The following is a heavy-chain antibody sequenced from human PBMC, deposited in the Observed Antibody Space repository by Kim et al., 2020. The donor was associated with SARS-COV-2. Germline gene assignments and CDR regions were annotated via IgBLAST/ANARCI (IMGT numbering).Heavy chain of an antibody. J-gene: IGHJ6*02. CDR1: GESFSGYY. D-gene: IGHD2-15*01. Sequence: SETLSLTCAVYGESFSGYYWSWIRQPPGKGLEWIGEINHSGSTNYNPSLKSRVTISVDTSKNQFSLRLSSVTAADTAVYYCASSLYGLDVWGQGTTVTVSS. V-gene: IGHV4-34*01. CDR3: ASSLYGLDV. CDR2: INHSGST.